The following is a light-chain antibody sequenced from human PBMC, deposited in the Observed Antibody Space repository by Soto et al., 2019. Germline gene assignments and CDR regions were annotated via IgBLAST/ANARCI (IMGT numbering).Light chain of an antibody. CDR3: CSSAPESTYV. Sequence: QSVLTQPRSVSGSPGQSVTISCTGTSSDVGGYNYVSWYQQYPGKAPKPMIYDVTKRPSGVPDRFSGSKSGNTASLTISGLQAEDEADYFCCSSAPESTYVFGTGTKVTVL. CDR1: SSDVGGYNY. J-gene: IGLJ1*01. V-gene: IGLV2-11*01. CDR2: DVT.